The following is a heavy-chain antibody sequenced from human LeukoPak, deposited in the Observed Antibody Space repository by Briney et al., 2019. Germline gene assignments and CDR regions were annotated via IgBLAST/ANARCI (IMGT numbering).Heavy chain of an antibody. CDR1: GYTFSNCG. CDR2: ISGNNDNP. D-gene: IGHD2-2*01. CDR3: ARDGTSTDDY. Sequence: ASVKVSSKASGYTFSNCGISWVRQAPGQGLEWMGWISGNNDNPNYGQKFQGRLTVTTDSSTSTAYMELRNLRSDDTAVYYCARDGTSTDDYWGQGTLVTVSS. V-gene: IGHV1-18*01. J-gene: IGHJ4*02.